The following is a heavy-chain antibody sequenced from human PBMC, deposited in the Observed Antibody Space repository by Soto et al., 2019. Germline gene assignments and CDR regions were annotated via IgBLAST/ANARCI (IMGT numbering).Heavy chain of an antibody. D-gene: IGHD2-15*01. J-gene: IGHJ6*03. V-gene: IGHV4-31*03. CDR1: GGSINSGVNY. CDR2: IYYSGST. CDR3: ARGGCSGGSCYPYYYYYMDV. Sequence: SETLSLTCTVSGGSINSGVNYCSWIRQHPGKGLEWIGHIYYSGSTYYNPSLKSRLTISVDTSKNQFSLKLNSVTAADTAVYYCARGGCSGGSCYPYYYYYMDVWGEGTTVTVSS.